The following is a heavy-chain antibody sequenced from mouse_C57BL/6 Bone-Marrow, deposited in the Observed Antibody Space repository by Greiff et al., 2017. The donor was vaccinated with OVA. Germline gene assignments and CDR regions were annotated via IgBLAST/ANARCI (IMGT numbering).Heavy chain of an antibody. Sequence: QVQLQQSGPELVKPGASVKISCKASGYAFSSSWMNWVKQRPGKGLEWIGRIYPGDGDTNYNGKFKGKATLTADKSSSTAYMQLSSLTSEESAVYFCAGVTTVVAPDWYFDVWGTGTTVTVSS. CDR1: GYAFSSSW. V-gene: IGHV1-82*01. D-gene: IGHD1-1*01. CDR2: IYPGDGDT. J-gene: IGHJ1*03. CDR3: AGVTTVVAPDWYFDV.